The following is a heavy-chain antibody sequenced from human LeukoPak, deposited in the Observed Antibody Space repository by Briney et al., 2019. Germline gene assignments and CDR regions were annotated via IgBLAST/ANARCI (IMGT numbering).Heavy chain of an antibody. V-gene: IGHV4-30-2*01. J-gene: IGHJ4*02. Sequence: PSETLSLTCAVSGGSISSGGYSWSWIRQPPGKGLEWIGYIYHSGSTYYNPSLKSRVTISVDRSKNQFSLKLSSVTAADTAVYYCARSSTVWGLYFDYWGQGTLVTVSS. CDR3: ARSSTVWGLYFDY. CDR1: GGSISSGGYS. CDR2: IYHSGST. D-gene: IGHD4-17*01.